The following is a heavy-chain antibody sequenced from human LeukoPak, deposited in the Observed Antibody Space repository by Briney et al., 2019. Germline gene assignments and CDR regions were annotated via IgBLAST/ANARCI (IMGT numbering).Heavy chain of an antibody. CDR3: ASLLHYYDSSGSGPPKDY. J-gene: IGHJ4*02. Sequence: SVKVSCTASGYTFTSYAISWVRQAPGQGLEWMGGIIPIFGTANYAQKFQGRVTITADESTSTAYMELSSLRSEDTAVYYCASLLHYYDSSGSGPPKDYWGQGTLVTVSS. CDR1: GYTFTSYA. V-gene: IGHV1-69*13. CDR2: IIPIFGTA. D-gene: IGHD3-22*01.